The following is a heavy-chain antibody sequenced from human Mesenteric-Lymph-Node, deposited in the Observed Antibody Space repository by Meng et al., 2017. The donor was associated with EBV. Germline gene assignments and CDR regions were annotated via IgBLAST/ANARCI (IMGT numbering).Heavy chain of an antibody. CDR3: ARERRVG. CDR1: GFTFSRYN. Sequence: VGSGGLHVASWGSLRPSLSASGFTFSRYNMHWVRQATGKGLEWFSAIGSGGETYYSGSVKGRFTISRDNAKNTLYLQMNSLRAEYTAMYYCARERRVGWGQGTLVTVSS. J-gene: IGHJ4*02. V-gene: IGHV3-13*01. CDR2: IGSGGET.